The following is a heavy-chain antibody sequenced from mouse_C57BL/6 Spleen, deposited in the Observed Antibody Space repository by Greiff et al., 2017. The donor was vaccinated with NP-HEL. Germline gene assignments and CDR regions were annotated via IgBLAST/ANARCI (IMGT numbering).Heavy chain of an antibody. V-gene: IGHV14-4*01. CDR1: GFNIKDDY. D-gene: IGHD4-1*01. CDR3: TNGRGAWFAY. Sequence: EVQLQQSGAELVRPGASVKLSCTASGFNIKDDYMHWVKQRPEQGLEWIGWIDPENGDTEYASMFQGKATITADTSSNTAYLQLSSLTSEDTAFYYCTNGRGAWFAYWGQGTLVTVSA. J-gene: IGHJ3*01. CDR2: IDPENGDT.